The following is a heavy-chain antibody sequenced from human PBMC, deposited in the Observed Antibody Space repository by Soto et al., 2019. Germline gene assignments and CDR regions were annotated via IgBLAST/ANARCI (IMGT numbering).Heavy chain of an antibody. CDR2: IYYSGSA. V-gene: IGHV4-39*01. CDR1: GASISGSTSY. CDR3: ARRLDSRGWFDS. J-gene: IGHJ5*01. Sequence: QLQLQESGPGLVRPSETLSLTCDVSGASISGSTSYWGWIRQPPGKGLEWIGNIYYSGSAYFNPFLQGRVSLSVHPSMNKFSRKVNSMSASDNAIDYCARRLDSRGWFDSWGQRVVVTVSS. D-gene: IGHD2-15*01.